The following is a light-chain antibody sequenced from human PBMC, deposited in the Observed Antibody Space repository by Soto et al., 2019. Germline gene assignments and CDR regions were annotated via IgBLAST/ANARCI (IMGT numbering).Light chain of an antibody. CDR2: DVS. CDR3: CSYAGSYTRV. V-gene: IGLV2-11*01. CDR1: SSDVGGYNY. J-gene: IGLJ3*02. Sequence: QSVLTQPRSVAGSRGQSVTISCTGTSSDVGGYNYVSWYQQHPGKAPKLMIYDVSKRPSGVPDRFSGSKSGNTASLTISGRQAEDEADYYCCSYAGSYTRVFGGGTKLTVL.